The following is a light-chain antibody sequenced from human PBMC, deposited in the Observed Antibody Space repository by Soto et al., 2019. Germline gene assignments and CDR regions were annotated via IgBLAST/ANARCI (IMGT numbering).Light chain of an antibody. V-gene: IGKV3-11*01. CDR1: QGISDY. CDR2: EAS. J-gene: IGKJ4*01. Sequence: EVMLTQSPATLSLSLGERATLSCRASQGISDYLAWYQQKPGQAPMLLIYEASKRATGIPARFSGSGSGTDFTLTISSLEPEDFAVYYCQQCGNWPLTFGGGTKVEIK. CDR3: QQCGNWPLT.